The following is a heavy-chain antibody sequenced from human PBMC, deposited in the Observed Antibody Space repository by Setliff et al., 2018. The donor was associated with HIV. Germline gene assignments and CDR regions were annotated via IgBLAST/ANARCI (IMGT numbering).Heavy chain of an antibody. Sequence: SETLSLTCTVSGGSFSDYYRSWIRQPPGKGLEWIGYIYTSGSTNYSPSLESRVTISVDTSKNQFSLKLSSVTAADTAVYYCARRLFGAVAGTYGMDVWGQGTTVTVSS. CDR2: IYTSGST. CDR3: ARRLFGAVAGTYGMDV. J-gene: IGHJ6*02. CDR1: GGSFSDYY. V-gene: IGHV4-4*09. D-gene: IGHD6-19*01.